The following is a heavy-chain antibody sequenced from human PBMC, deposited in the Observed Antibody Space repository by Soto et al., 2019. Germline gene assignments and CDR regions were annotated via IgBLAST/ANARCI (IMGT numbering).Heavy chain of an antibody. J-gene: IGHJ3*02. CDR1: GGSISSGGYY. V-gene: IGHV4-31*03. Sequence: SETLSLTCTVSGGSISSGGYYWSWIRQHPXKGLEWIGCIYYSGSTYYNPSLKSRVTISVDTSKNQFSLKLSSVTAADTAVYYCARETGRSRDGYTKSAFDIWGQGTMVTV. CDR2: IYYSGST. D-gene: IGHD5-12*01. CDR3: ARETGRSRDGYTKSAFDI.